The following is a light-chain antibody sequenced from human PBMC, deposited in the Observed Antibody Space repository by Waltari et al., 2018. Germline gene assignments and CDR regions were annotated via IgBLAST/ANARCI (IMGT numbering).Light chain of an antibody. CDR1: SGVNVAHPR. Sequence: QAVLTQPSSLSASPGASASLPCTLRSGVNVAHPRRYWYQQKPGSPPQYPLSYKSDADKQQGSGVPSRFSGSKDASANAGILLISGLQSEDEADYYCRIWRSGASEFGGGTKLTVL. V-gene: IGLV5-45*03. CDR3: RIWRSGASE. CDR2: YKSDADK. J-gene: IGLJ2*01.